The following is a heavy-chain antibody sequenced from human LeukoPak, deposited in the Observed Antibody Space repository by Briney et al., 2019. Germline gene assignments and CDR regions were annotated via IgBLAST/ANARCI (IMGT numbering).Heavy chain of an antibody. J-gene: IGHJ5*02. Sequence: GGSLRLSCAASGFTVTSSYMSWVRQAPGKGLEWVAVLYSGGQTYYAGSVRGRFTISRDASKNTLYLQMNSLRAEDTAEYYCARARCDTCGYGSWGQGTLVTVSS. CDR2: LYSGGQT. CDR1: GFTVTSSY. V-gene: IGHV3-66*02. D-gene: IGHD5-12*01. CDR3: ARARCDTCGYGS.